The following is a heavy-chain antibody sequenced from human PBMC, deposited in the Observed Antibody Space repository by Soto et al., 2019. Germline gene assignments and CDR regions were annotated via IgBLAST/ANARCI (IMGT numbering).Heavy chain of an antibody. CDR3: ARTPGSSYIDN. CDR1: GGSVSSYY. D-gene: IGHD2-15*01. Sequence: SGSLSLTCTVSGGSVSSYYGSWIRQPPGKGLEWIGYIYYIGSTNYNPSLKGRVTLSIDTSENQFSLKLSSVTAADTAVYYCARTPGSSYIDNWGQGTLVTLSS. J-gene: IGHJ4*02. CDR2: IYYIGST. V-gene: IGHV4-59*02.